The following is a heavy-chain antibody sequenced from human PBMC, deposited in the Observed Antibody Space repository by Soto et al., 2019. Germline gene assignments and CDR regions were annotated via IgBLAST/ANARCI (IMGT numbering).Heavy chain of an antibody. J-gene: IGHJ6*02. CDR1: GFSFSNYA. V-gene: IGHV3-23*01. D-gene: IGHD4-4*01. CDR2: ISGSGIST. CDR3: AKTVAMDV. Sequence: EVQLLESGGGLVRPGGSLRLSCAASGFSFSNYAMNWVRQAPGKGLEWVSVISGSGISTYYADSVKGRFAVSRDNSKDTLYLQMDSLRAEDTAVYYCAKTVAMDVWGQGTTVTVSS.